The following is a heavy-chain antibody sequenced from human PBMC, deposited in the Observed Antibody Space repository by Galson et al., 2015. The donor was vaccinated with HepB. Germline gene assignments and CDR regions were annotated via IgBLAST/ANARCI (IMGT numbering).Heavy chain of an antibody. J-gene: IGHJ6*02. CDR2: ISSSSSYI. CDR1: GFTFSSYS. Sequence: SLRLSCAASGFTFSSYSMNWVRQAPGKGLEWVSSISSSSSYIYYADSVKGRFTISRDNAKNSLYLQVNSLRAEDTAVYYCARDRRVTMVRGPGVWYYGMDVWGQGTTVTVSS. D-gene: IGHD3-10*01. V-gene: IGHV3-21*01. CDR3: ARDRRVTMVRGPGVWYYGMDV.